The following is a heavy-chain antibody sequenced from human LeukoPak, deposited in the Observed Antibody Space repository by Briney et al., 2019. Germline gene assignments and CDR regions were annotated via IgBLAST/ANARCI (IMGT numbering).Heavy chain of an antibody. V-gene: IGHV4-4*07. CDR3: ARDLGSSSSWYSNSWAFQH. CDR2: IYTSGST. Sequence: SETLSLTCTVSGGSISSYYWSWIRQPAGKGLEWIGRIYTSGSTNYNPSLKSRVTMSVDTSKNQFSLKPSSVTAADTAVYYCARDLGSSSSWYSNSWAFQHWGQGTLVTVSS. CDR1: GGSISSYY. D-gene: IGHD6-13*01. J-gene: IGHJ1*01.